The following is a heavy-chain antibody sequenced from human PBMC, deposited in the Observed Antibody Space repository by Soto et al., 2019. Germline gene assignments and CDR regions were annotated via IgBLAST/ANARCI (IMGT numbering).Heavy chain of an antibody. CDR3: ARAYSDAFDI. J-gene: IGHJ3*02. D-gene: IGHD2-15*01. CDR2: VSSSGTGI. CDR1: GFTFSDYY. V-gene: IGHV3-11*01. Sequence: GGSLRLSCVASGFTFSDYYMTWIRQAPGKGLEWVSYVSSSGTGIYYADSMRGRFTISRDNAKNSLYLQMSSLGAEDTAVYYCARAYSDAFDIWGQGTVVTVSS.